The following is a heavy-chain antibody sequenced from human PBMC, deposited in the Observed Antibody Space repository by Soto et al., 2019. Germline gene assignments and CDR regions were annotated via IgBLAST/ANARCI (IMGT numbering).Heavy chain of an antibody. D-gene: IGHD4-17*01. CDR2: IFWSGGSV. V-gene: IGHV3-9*01. CDR1: GLTFDEHA. Sequence: EVQLVESGGGLVQPGRSLRLSCVVSGLTFDEHAMHWVRQGPGKGLEWVSGIFWSGGSVGYADSVKGRFTVSRDKAKNSLYLQMDSLRAEDTALYYCARVLTPGGADVWGPGTTVTVSS. CDR3: ARVLTPGGADV. J-gene: IGHJ6*02.